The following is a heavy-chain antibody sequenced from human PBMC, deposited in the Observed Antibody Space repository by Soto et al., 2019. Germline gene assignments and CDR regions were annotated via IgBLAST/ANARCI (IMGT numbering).Heavy chain of an antibody. V-gene: IGHV3-7*01. Sequence: GGSLRLSCAASGFTSSNYWMSWVRQAPGKGLEWVANIKEDGSERYYVDSVKGRFTISRDDAKNSLYLQMDSLGVEDTAVYYCARCRPYRNFYYYYMDVWGKGTPVTVSS. CDR3: ARCRPYRNFYYYYMDV. J-gene: IGHJ6*03. CDR2: IKEDGSER. CDR1: GFTSSNYW. D-gene: IGHD1-1*01.